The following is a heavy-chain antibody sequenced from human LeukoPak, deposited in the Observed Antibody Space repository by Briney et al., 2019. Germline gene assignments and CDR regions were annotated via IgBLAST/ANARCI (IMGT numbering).Heavy chain of an antibody. D-gene: IGHD2-8*01. CDR3: ATCHCTNGVCYGECEYFRH. V-gene: IGHV1-18*01. CDR2: ISPYTGNT. CDR1: GYTVTSYG. J-gene: IGHJ1*01. Sequence: ASVKVSCKASGYTVTSYGISWVRQAPGQGLEWMGWISPYTGNTNYAQKFQGRVIVTTDTSTSTAYMELRSLRSDDTAVYYCATCHCTNGVCYGECEYFRHWGQGTLVTVSS.